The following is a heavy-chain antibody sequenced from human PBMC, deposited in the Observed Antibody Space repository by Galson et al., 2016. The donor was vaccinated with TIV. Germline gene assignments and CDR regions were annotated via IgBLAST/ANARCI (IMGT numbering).Heavy chain of an antibody. CDR1: GFIFSTFS. V-gene: IGHV3-48*04. Sequence: SLRLSCAPSGFIFSTFSMNWVRQAPGKGLEWLSYISSSGTTIYYADSVKGRFTISRDNSKNSLYLQMNSLRAEDTAVYYCTREDPAVAGTSYGMDVLGQGTTVTVSS. CDR2: ISSSGTTI. J-gene: IGHJ6*02. CDR3: TREDPAVAGTSYGMDV. D-gene: IGHD6-19*01.